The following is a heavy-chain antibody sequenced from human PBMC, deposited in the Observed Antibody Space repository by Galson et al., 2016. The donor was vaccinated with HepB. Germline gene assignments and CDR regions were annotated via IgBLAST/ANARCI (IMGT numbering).Heavy chain of an antibody. CDR2: LYYSESI. D-gene: IGHD3-10*01. CDR3: ARASRVMVQGVWDFHGMDV. J-gene: IGHJ6*02. V-gene: IGHV4-59*01. Sequence: LSLTCTVSGGSIGSDYWSWIRQAPGKGLEWIGCLYYSESINYNPSLKSRVTISVDTSKNHFSLTVNSVTAADTAVYYCARASRVMVQGVWDFHGMDVWGQGTTVTVSS. CDR1: GGSIGSDY.